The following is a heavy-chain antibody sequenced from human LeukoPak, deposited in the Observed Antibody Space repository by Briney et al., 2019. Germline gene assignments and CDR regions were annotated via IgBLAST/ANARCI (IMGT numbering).Heavy chain of an antibody. CDR1: GGSISTYY. D-gene: IGHD5-18*01. CDR2: IYTSGST. Sequence: PSETLSLTCTVSGGSISTYYWSCIRQPAGKGLDWIGRIYTSGSTNYNPSLKSRVTMSVGTSKNQFSLKLNSLTAADTAVYFCARESGLWPKYNYGMDVWGQGTTVTVSS. CDR3: ARESGLWPKYNYGMDV. J-gene: IGHJ6*02. V-gene: IGHV4-4*07.